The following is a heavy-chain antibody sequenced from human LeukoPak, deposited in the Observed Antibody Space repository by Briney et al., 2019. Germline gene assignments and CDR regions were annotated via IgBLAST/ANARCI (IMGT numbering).Heavy chain of an antibody. CDR1: GYTFSSYA. V-gene: IGHV1-69*13. D-gene: IGHD5-18*01. CDR2: IIPIFGTA. Sequence: ASVKVSCKASGYTFSSYAISWVRQAPGQGLEWMGGIIPIFGTANYAQKFQGRVTITADESTSTAYMELSSLRSEDTAVYYCARASPGYSYDYFDYWGQGTLVTVSS. J-gene: IGHJ4*02. CDR3: ARASPGYSYDYFDY.